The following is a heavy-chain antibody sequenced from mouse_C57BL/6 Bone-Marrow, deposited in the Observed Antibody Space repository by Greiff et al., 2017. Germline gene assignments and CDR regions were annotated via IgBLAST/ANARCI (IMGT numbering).Heavy chain of an antibody. CDR2: ISSGGSYT. CDR1: GFTFSSYG. CDR3: ASQSGSYYSNYFDV. Sequence: DVKLVESGGDLVKPGGSLKLSCAASGFTFSSYGMSWVRQTPDKRLELVATISSGGSYTYYPDSVKGRFTISRDNAKNTLYLQMRSLKSEYTAMDYGASQSGSYYSNYFDVGGTGTTVTVSS. D-gene: IGHD2-5*01. J-gene: IGHJ1*03. V-gene: IGHV5-6*02.